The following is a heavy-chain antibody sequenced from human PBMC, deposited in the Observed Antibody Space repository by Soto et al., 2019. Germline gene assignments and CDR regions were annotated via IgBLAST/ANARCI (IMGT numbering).Heavy chain of an antibody. D-gene: IGHD1-26*01. CDR1: GGSISSGGYY. CDR2: IYYSGST. CDR3: ARDTVGATNFGGFDY. J-gene: IGHJ4*02. Sequence: PSETLSLTCTVSGGSISSGGYYWSWIRQHPGKGLEWIGYIYYSGSTYYNPSLKSRVTISVDTSKNQFSLKLSSVTAADTAVYYCARDTVGATNFGGFDYWGQGTLVTVSS. V-gene: IGHV4-31*03.